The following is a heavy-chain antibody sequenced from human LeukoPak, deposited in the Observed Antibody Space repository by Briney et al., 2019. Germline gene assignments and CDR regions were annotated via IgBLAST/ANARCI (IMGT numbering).Heavy chain of an antibody. CDR2: ISGDSTYI. V-gene: IGHV3-21*01. D-gene: IGHD1-1*01. Sequence: GGALRLSCAASGFTFASYSMNWVRQAPGKGLEWVSSISGDSTYIYNAGSVKGRFTISRDNAQASLYLQMNSLRADDTAVYYCARVSGRLERQSDLDYWGQGTLVIVSS. J-gene: IGHJ4*02. CDR1: GFTFASYS. CDR3: ARVSGRLERQSDLDY.